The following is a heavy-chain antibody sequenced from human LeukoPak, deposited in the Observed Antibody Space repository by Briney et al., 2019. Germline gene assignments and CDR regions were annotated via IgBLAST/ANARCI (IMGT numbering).Heavy chain of an antibody. CDR2: IRGSDGST. J-gene: IGHJ4*02. CDR3: AKDVYGAYGGLDY. V-gene: IGHV3-23*01. D-gene: IGHD4-17*01. Sequence: PGGSLRLSCAASGFTFSTYAMSWVRQAPGKGLEWVSSIRGSDGSTYYADSVKGRFAISRDNSKNTLYLQMNSLRAEDTAVYYCAKDVYGAYGGLDYWGQGTLVTVSS. CDR1: GFTFSTYA.